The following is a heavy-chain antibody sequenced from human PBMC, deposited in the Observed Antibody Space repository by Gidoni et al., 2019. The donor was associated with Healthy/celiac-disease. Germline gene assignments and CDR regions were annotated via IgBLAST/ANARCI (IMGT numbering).Heavy chain of an antibody. J-gene: IGHJ5*02. CDR3: AREKSEGYCSSTSCSWFDP. D-gene: IGHD2-2*01. V-gene: IGHV3-53*02. CDR1: GFTVSSNY. CDR2: IYSGGST. Sequence: EVQLVETGGGLIQPGGSLRLSCAASGFTVSSNYMSWVRQAPGKGLEWVSVIYSGGSTYYADSVKGRFTISRDNSKNTLYLQMNSLRAEDTAVYYCAREKSEGYCSSTSCSWFDPWGQGTLVTVSS.